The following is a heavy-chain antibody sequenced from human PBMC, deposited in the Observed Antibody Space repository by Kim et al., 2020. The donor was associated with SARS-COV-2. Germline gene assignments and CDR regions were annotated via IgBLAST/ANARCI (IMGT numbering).Heavy chain of an antibody. V-gene: IGHV3-11*03. CDR2: ISSSSSYT. J-gene: IGHJ6*02. Sequence: GGSLRLSCAASGFTFSDYYMSWIRQAPGKGLEWVSYISSSSSYTNYADSVKGRFTIASDNAKNSLYLQMNSLRAEDTAVYYCARSFPDGLLWFGELLGKYGMDVGGQGTTVTVSS. CDR3: ARSFPDGLLWFGELLGKYGMDV. D-gene: IGHD3-10*01. CDR1: GFTFSDYY.